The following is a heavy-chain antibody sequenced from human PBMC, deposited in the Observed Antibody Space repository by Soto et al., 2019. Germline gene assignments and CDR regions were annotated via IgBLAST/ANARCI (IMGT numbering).Heavy chain of an antibody. Sequence: ASVKVSCKASGYTFTSYGISWVRQAPGQGLEWKGWISAYNGNTNYAQKLQGRVTMTTDTSTSTAYMELRSLRSDDTAVYYCARDLWDIVVVVAANGYYFDYWGQGTLVTVLL. D-gene: IGHD2-15*01. CDR2: ISAYNGNT. J-gene: IGHJ4*02. CDR1: GYTFTSYG. CDR3: ARDLWDIVVVVAANGYYFDY. V-gene: IGHV1-18*01.